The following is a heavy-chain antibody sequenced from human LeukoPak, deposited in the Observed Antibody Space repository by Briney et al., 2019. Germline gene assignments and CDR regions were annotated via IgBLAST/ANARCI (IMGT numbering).Heavy chain of an antibody. CDR3: AKEGRGIMFDY. CDR2: IYYSGST. CDR1: GGSISSGDYY. D-gene: IGHD3-16*01. J-gene: IGHJ4*02. Sequence: SQTLSLTCTVSGGSISSGDYYWSWIRPHPGKGLEWNGYIYYSGSTYYNPSLKSRVTISVDTSKNQFSLKLSSVTAADTAVYYCAKEGRGIMFDYWGQGTLVTVSS. V-gene: IGHV4-31*03.